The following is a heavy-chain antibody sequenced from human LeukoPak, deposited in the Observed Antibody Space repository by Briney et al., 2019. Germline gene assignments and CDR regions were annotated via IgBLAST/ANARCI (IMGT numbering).Heavy chain of an antibody. CDR3: AKKVLSQYYFDS. Sequence: GGSLRLSCAASGFTFSSHAMSWVRQAPGKGLEWVSHISSSGGSTYYADSVKGRFTISRDNSKNTLYPQLDSLRAEDTAVYYCAKKVLSQYYFDSWGQGTLVTVSS. J-gene: IGHJ4*02. D-gene: IGHD3-16*02. CDR1: GFTFSSHA. CDR2: ISSSGGST. V-gene: IGHV3-23*01.